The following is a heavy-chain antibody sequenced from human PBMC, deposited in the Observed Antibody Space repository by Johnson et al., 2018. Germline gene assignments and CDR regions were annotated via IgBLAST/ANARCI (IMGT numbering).Heavy chain of an antibody. CDR2: IIPIFGTA. V-gene: IGHV1-69*01. CDR1: GGTFSSYA. D-gene: IGHD2-15*01. J-gene: IGHJ6*02. Sequence: QVQLVQSGAEVKKPGSSVEVSCKASGGTFSSYAISWVRQAPGPGLEWMGGIIPIFGTANYAQKFQGRVTITADESPSTAYLELSSPRSEDTAVYYCASLRLGYCSGGSCSTGNYYYGMDVWGQGTTVTVSS. CDR3: ASLRLGYCSGGSCSTGNYYYGMDV.